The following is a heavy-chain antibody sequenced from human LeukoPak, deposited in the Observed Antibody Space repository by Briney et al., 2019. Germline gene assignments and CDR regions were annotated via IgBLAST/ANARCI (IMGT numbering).Heavy chain of an antibody. J-gene: IGHJ4*02. CDR2: ISGTGGST. Sequence: PGGSLRLSCAASGFTFSSYAMSWVRQAPGKGLEWVSTISGTGGSTYYADSVKGRFTISRDNSKNTLYLQMNSLRAADAAVYYCAYSPSVSTRSFDDWGQGTLVTVSS. D-gene: IGHD5/OR15-5a*01. V-gene: IGHV3-23*01. CDR1: GFTFSSYA. CDR3: AYSPSVSTRSFDD.